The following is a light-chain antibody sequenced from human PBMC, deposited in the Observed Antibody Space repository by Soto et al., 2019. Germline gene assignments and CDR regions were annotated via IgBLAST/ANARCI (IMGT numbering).Light chain of an antibody. CDR2: DSS. Sequence: DIQMTQSPSTLFASVGDRVTITCRASQSVRNWLAWYQQKPGRAPHLLIYDSSTLEPGVPSRFRGSGSGTEVTLPINGLQPDDFGTYYCQQYDGYSPQTFGPGTKVEIK. J-gene: IGKJ1*01. CDR3: QQYDGYSPQT. V-gene: IGKV1-5*01. CDR1: QSVRNW.